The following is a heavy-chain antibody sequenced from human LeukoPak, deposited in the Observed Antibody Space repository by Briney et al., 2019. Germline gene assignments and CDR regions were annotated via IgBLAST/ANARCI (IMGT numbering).Heavy chain of an antibody. D-gene: IGHD3-22*01. CDR1: GFTFSSYS. CDR3: ARGLYYYDSSGHSPFDY. Sequence: GGSLRLSCAASGFTFSSYSMNWVRQAPGKGLEWVPYISSSSSTIYYADSVKGRFTISKDNAKNSLYLQMNSLRAEDTAVYYCARGLYYYDSSGHSPFDYWGQGTLVTVSS. J-gene: IGHJ4*02. CDR2: ISSSSSTI. V-gene: IGHV3-48*01.